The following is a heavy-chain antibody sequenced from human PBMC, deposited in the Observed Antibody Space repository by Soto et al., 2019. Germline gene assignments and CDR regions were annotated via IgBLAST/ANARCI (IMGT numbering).Heavy chain of an antibody. CDR1: GGSVSSGSYY. D-gene: IGHD6-19*01. CDR2: MYNSGST. Sequence: SEPLSLTCTVSGGSVSSGSYYWSWIRQPPGKGLEWIGYMYNSGSTNYNPSLKSRVTISVDTYKNQFSLKLSSVTAADTAVYYCARVSSGWYYFDYWGQGTLVTVSS. CDR3: ARVSSGWYYFDY. V-gene: IGHV4-61*01. J-gene: IGHJ4*02.